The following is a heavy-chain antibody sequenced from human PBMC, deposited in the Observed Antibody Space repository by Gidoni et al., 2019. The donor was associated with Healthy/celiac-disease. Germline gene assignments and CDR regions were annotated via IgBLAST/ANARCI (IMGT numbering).Heavy chain of an antibody. CDR2: ISSSGSTI. V-gene: IGHV3-11*01. Sequence: QVQLVESGGGLVKPGGSLRLSCAASGFTFSDYYMSWIRQAPGKGLEWVSYISSSGSTIYYADSVKGRFTISRDNAKNSLYLQMNSLRAEDTAVYYCASHLGYCTNGVCSPHDYYGMDVWGQGTTVTVSS. J-gene: IGHJ6*02. CDR1: GFTFSDYY. D-gene: IGHD2-8*01. CDR3: ASHLGYCTNGVCSPHDYYGMDV.